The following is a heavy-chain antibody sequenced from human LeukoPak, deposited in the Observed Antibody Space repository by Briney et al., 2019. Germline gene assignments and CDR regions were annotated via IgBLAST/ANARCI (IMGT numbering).Heavy chain of an antibody. V-gene: IGHV4-59*01. CDR3: ARGSSWSYYFDY. CDR1: GDSISSYY. D-gene: IGHD6-13*01. Sequence: SETLSLTCAVSGDSISSYYWSWIRQPPGAGLEWIGYFHYSGSTNYSPSLKSRVTISIDTSKNQFSLKVSSVTAADTAVYYCARGSSWSYYFDYWGQGTLVTVSS. J-gene: IGHJ4*02. CDR2: FHYSGST.